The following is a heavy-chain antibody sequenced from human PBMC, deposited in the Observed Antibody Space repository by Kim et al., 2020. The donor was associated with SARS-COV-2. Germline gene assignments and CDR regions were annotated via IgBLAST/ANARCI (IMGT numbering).Heavy chain of an antibody. D-gene: IGHD3-10*01. CDR2: ISSSSSTI. Sequence: GGSLRLSCAASGFTFSSYSMNWVRQAPGKGLEWVSYISSSSSTIYYADSVKGRFTISRDNAKNSLYLQMNSLRDEDTAVYYCARGVRGEIPSHYYYYGMDVWGQGTTVTVSS. J-gene: IGHJ6*02. V-gene: IGHV3-48*02. CDR1: GFTFSSYS. CDR3: ARGVRGEIPSHYYYYGMDV.